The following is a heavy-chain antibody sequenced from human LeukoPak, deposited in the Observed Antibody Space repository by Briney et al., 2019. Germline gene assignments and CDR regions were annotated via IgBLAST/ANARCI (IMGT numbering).Heavy chain of an antibody. V-gene: IGHV3-30*18. D-gene: IGHD3-10*01. Sequence: GGSLRLSCAASGFTFSSYGMHWVRQAPGKGLEWVAVISYDGSKKYYADSVKGRFTISRDNSKNTLYLQMNSLRAEDTAVYYCAKDRSWYPYGFFDSWGQGTLVTVSS. J-gene: IGHJ4*02. CDR2: ISYDGSKK. CDR1: GFTFSSYG. CDR3: AKDRSWYPYGFFDS.